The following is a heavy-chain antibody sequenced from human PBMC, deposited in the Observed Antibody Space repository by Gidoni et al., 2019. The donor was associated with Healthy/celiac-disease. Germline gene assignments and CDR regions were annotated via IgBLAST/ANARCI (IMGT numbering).Heavy chain of an antibody. D-gene: IGHD5-18*01. CDR1: GFTVSSNY. J-gene: IGHJ4*02. V-gene: IGHV3-66*01. CDR2: IYSGGST. Sequence: EVQLVESGGGWVQPGGSLRRSCAASGFTVSSNYMSGVRQAPGRGLGWVSVIYSGGSTYYADSVKGRFTISRDNSKNTLYLQMNSLRAEDTALYYCARDRDTAMVYYWGQGTLVTVSS. CDR3: ARDRDTAMVYY.